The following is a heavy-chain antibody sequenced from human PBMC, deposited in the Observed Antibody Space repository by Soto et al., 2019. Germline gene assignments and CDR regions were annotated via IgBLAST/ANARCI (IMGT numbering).Heavy chain of an antibody. CDR2: IYYSGGT. V-gene: IGHV4-59*01. J-gene: IGHJ4*02. D-gene: IGHD3-22*01. CDR3: ARVHYYDSSGYHYYFDY. CDR1: GGSISSYY. Sequence: PSETLSLTCTVSGGSISSYYWSWIRQPPGNGLEWIGFIYYSGGTNYNPSLKRRVTISLDTSKNQFSLKLSSVTAADTAVYYCARVHYYDSSGYHYYFDYWGQGTLVTV.